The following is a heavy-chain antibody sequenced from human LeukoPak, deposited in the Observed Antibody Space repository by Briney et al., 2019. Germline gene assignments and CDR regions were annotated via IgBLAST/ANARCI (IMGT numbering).Heavy chain of an antibody. CDR1: RFTFSSDE. D-gene: IGHD2-8*01. V-gene: IGHV3-48*03. J-gene: IGHJ3*02. CDR3: AREDTGVAFDI. Sequence: GGSLRLSCAASRFTFSSDEMNWVRQAPGKGLDWVSYISGSGIKHYADSVKGRFTISRDNAKNSLYLQMNTLRVEDTAVYYCAREDTGVAFDIWGQGTTVTV. CDR2: ISGSGIK.